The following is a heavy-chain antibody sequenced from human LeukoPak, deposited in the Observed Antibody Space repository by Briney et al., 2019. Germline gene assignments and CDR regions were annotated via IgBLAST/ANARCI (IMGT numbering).Heavy chain of an antibody. J-gene: IGHJ5*02. CDR2: IYYSGST. D-gene: IGHD6-13*01. CDR1: GGSISSYY. Sequence: SETLSLTCTVSGGSISSYYWSWIRQPPGKGLEWIGYIYYSGSTNYNPSLKSRVTISVDTSKNQFSLKLSSVTAADTAVYYCARWDPIAAVGFDPWGQGTLVTVSS. CDR3: ARWDPIAAVGFDP. V-gene: IGHV4-59*01.